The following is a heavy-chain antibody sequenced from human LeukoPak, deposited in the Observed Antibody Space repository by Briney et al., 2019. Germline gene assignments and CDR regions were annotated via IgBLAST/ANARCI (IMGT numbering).Heavy chain of an antibody. CDR1: GFTFSSYW. J-gene: IGHJ4*02. D-gene: IGHD6-19*01. CDR2: IKEDGSIQ. Sequence: PGGSLRLSCVASGFTFSSYWMTWVRQAPGKGLEWLANIKEDGSIQSYLDSVRGRFTISRDNAKTSVYLQLNSLRADDTAVYYCARDVWTGVAVSDYWGQVTLVTVSS. CDR3: ARDVWTGVAVSDY. V-gene: IGHV3-7*01.